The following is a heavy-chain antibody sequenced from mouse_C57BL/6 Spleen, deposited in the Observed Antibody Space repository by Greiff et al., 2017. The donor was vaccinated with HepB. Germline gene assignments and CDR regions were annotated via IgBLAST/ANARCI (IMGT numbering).Heavy chain of an antibody. V-gene: IGHV14-4*01. CDR3: SYYYGSSYVGY. CDR2: IDPENGDT. Sequence: EVMLVESGAELVRPGASVKLSCTASGFNIKDDYMHWVKQRPEQGLEWIGWIDPENGDTEYASKFQGKATITADTSSNTAYLQLSSLTSEDTAVYYCSYYYGSSYVGYWGQGTTLTVSS. D-gene: IGHD1-1*01. CDR1: GFNIKDDY. J-gene: IGHJ2*01.